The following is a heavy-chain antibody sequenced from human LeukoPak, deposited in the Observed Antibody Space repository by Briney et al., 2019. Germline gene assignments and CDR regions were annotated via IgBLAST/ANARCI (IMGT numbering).Heavy chain of an antibody. CDR1: GGSISSFY. CDR2: IYTCGSN. CDR3: GNFAGDTVTIPYYYFMDV. V-gene: IGHV4-4*07. Sequence: SETLSLTCTVSGGSISSFYWSWIRQPDGQGLEGMGSIYTCGSNNYNPSLRSRITMTVATSKNLFSLKLSPGTAAAAVVYYCGNFAGDTVTIPYYYFMDVWGKGTTVIVS. D-gene: IGHD4-17*01. J-gene: IGHJ6*03.